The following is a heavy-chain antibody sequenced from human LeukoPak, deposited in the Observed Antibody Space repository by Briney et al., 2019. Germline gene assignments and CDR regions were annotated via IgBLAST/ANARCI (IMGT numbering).Heavy chain of an antibody. CDR3: AREMAGYSSGWYDY. V-gene: IGHV1-69*05. CDR1: GYTFTSYD. D-gene: IGHD6-19*01. CDR2: IIPIFGTA. J-gene: IGHJ4*02. Sequence: ASVKDSCKASGYTFTSYDINWVRLATGQGLEWMGGIIPIFGTANYAQKFQGRVTITTDESTSTAYMELSSLRSEDTAVYYCAREMAGYSSGWYDYWGQGTLVTVSS.